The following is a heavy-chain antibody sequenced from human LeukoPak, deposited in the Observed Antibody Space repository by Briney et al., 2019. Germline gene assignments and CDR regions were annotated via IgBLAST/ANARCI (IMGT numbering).Heavy chain of an antibody. V-gene: IGHV1-3*01. CDR1: GYTFTSYA. J-gene: IGHJ4*02. D-gene: IGHD6-13*01. Sequence: ASVKVSCKASGYTFTSYAMHWVRQAPGQRLEWMGWINAGNGNTKYSQKFQGRVTITRDTSASTAYMELSSLRSEDTAVYYCARDHPYSSSWDYWGQGTLVTVSS. CDR3: ARDHPYSSSWDY. CDR2: INAGNGNT.